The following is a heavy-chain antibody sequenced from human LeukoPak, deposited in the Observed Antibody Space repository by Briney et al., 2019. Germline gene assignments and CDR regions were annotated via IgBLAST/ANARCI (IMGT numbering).Heavy chain of an antibody. CDR1: GFTFSGSA. D-gene: IGHD3-10*01. J-gene: IGHJ4*02. CDR3: ARSLWFGDSNLDY. CDR2: IRSKANSYAT. Sequence: PGGSLRLSCAASGFTFSGSAMHWVRQASGKGLEWVGRIRSKANSYATAYAASVKGRFTISRDDSKNTAYLQMSSLRAEDTTMYYCARSLWFGDSNLDYWGQGTLVTVSS. V-gene: IGHV3-73*01.